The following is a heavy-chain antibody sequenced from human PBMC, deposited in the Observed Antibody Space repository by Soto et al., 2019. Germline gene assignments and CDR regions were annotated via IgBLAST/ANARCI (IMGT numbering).Heavy chain of an antibody. D-gene: IGHD5-18*01. Sequence: GGSLRLSCAASGFTFSSYGMHWVRQAPGKGLEWVAVIWYDGSNKYYADSVKGRFTISRDNSKNTLYLQMNSLRAEDTTVYYCARSEDTAMVVPYYYYYGMDVWGQGTTVTVS. CDR1: GFTFSSYG. V-gene: IGHV3-33*01. CDR3: ARSEDTAMVVPYYYYYGMDV. CDR2: IWYDGSNK. J-gene: IGHJ6*02.